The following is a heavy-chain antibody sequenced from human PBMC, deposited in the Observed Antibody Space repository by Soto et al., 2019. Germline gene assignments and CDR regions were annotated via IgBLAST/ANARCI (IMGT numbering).Heavy chain of an antibody. J-gene: IGHJ6*04. CDR2: ISSSSSYT. CDR3: AREYDFWSGSYYYYGMDV. Sequence: GVSLRLSCAASGFTFSDYYMSWIRQAPGKGLEWVSYISSSSSYTNYADPVKGRFTISRDNAKNSLYLQMNSLRAEDTAVYYCAREYDFWSGSYYYYGMDVWGKGTTVTVSS. CDR1: GFTFSDYY. V-gene: IGHV3-11*06. D-gene: IGHD3-3*01.